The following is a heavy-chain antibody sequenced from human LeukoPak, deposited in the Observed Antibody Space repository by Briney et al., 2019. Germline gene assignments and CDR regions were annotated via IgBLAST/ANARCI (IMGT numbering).Heavy chain of an antibody. D-gene: IGHD1-26*01. V-gene: IGHV4-38-2*02. CDR1: GYSISSGYY. CDR3: ARSGNYSPDDY. J-gene: IGHJ4*02. Sequence: SETLSLTCTVSGYSISSGYYWGWIRQPPGKGLEWTGSIDHSGSTYYNPSLRSRIAISVDTSKNQFSLKLTSVTAADTAVYNCARSGNYSPDDYWGQGTLVTVSS. CDR2: IDHSGST.